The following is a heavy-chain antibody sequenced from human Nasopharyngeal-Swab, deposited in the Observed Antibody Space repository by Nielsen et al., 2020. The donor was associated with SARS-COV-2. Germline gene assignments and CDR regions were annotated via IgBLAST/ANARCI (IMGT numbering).Heavy chain of an antibody. J-gene: IGHJ4*02. Sequence: SETLSLTCTVSGGSISSSSYYWGWIRQPPGKGLEWIGSIYYSGSTYYNPSLKSRVTISVDTSKNQFSLKLSSVTAADTAVYYCARGRNGGTHLWGQGTLVTVSS. CDR2: IYYSGST. CDR3: ARGRNGGTHL. V-gene: IGHV4-39*01. CDR1: GGSISSSSYY. D-gene: IGHD4-23*01.